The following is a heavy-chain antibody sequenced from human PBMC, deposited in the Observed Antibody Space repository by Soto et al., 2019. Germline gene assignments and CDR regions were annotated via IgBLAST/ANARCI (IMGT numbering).Heavy chain of an antibody. D-gene: IGHD5-12*01. CDR2: ISSSSSYI. Sequence: EVQLVESGGGLVKPGGSLRLSCAASGFTFSSYSMNWVRQAPGKGLEWVSSISSSSSYIYYADSVKGRFTISRDNAKHSLYLQMNSLRAEDTAVYYCATLEEMATIHPDYWGQGTLVTVSS. CDR1: GFTFSSYS. J-gene: IGHJ4*02. V-gene: IGHV3-21*01. CDR3: ATLEEMATIHPDY.